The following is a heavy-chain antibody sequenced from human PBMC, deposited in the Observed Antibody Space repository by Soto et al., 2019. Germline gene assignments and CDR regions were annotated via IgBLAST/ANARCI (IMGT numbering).Heavy chain of an antibody. CDR2: IFYSGST. CDR3: SCIFSGGYSYGFYYNGMDV. Sequence: SETLSLTCTVSGGSISSSSYYWGWIRQPPGKGLEWIGSIFYSGSTYYNPSLKSRVTISVDTSKNQFSLKLTSVTAADTAVYYCSCIFSGGYSYGFYYNGMDVWGQGTTDTVSS. D-gene: IGHD5-18*01. J-gene: IGHJ6*02. CDR1: GGSISSSSYY. V-gene: IGHV4-39*01.